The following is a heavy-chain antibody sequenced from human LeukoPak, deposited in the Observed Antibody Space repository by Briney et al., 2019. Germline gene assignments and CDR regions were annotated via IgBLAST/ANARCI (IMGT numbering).Heavy chain of an antibody. J-gene: IGHJ4*02. CDR1: GFTISSYA. Sequence: PGGSLRLSCAASGFTISSYAMNWVRQAPGKGLDWVSGFTTTTYYTDSVKGRFTISRDNSKNTLYLQMNSLRPEDTGLYYCARRYGGALFDYWGQGTLVTVSS. CDR3: ARRYGGALFDY. CDR2: FTTTT. D-gene: IGHD4-23*01. V-gene: IGHV3-23*01.